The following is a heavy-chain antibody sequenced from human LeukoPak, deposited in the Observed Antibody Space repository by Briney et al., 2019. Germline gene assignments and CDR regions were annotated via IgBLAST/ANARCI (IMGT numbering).Heavy chain of an antibody. V-gene: IGHV3-23*01. CDR2: IRGGGGST. CDR1: GFTFSSYA. CDR3: AKWGAAYDFWSGYLPNWFDP. D-gene: IGHD3-3*01. J-gene: IGHJ5*02. Sequence: GGSLRLSCAASGFTFSSYAMSWVRQAPGKGLEWVSAIRGGGGSTYYADSVKGRFTISRDNSKNTLYLQMNSLRAEDTAVYYCAKWGAAYDFWSGYLPNWFDPWGQGTLVTVSS.